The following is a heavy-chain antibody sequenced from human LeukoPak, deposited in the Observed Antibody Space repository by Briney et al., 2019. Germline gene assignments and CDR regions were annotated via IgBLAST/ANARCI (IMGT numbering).Heavy chain of an antibody. D-gene: IGHD1-26*01. CDR2: IYHSGST. J-gene: IGHJ4*02. CDR1: GYSISSGYY. CDR3: ARRVPIVGATGPFDY. Sequence: SETLSLTCTVSGYSISSGYYWGWIRQPPGKGLEWIGSIYHSGSTYYNPSLKSRVTISVDTSKNQFSLKLSSVTAADTAVYYCARRVPIVGATGPFDYWGQGTLVTVSS. V-gene: IGHV4-38-2*02.